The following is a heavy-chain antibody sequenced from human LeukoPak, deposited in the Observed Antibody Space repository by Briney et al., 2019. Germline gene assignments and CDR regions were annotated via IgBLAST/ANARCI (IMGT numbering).Heavy chain of an antibody. Sequence: SETLSLTCTVSGGSISSHYWSWIRQPPGKGLEWIGYIYYSGSTNYNPSLKRRVIISVDTSKNQFSLKLSSVTAADTAVYYCARESSYGYYRVVWGKGTTVTVPS. V-gene: IGHV4-59*11. CDR2: IYYSGST. CDR3: ARESSYGYYRVV. D-gene: IGHD3-10*01. J-gene: IGHJ6*03. CDR1: GGSISSHY.